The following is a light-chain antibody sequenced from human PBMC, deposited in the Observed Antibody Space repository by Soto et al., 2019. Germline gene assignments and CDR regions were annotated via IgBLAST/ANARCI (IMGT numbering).Light chain of an antibody. CDR1: SSDIGTNFN. J-gene: IGLJ3*02. Sequence: QSVLTQSPSVSGSPGQRVTISCAGSSSDIGTNFNVHWYQQLPGKAPKLLIYDNSHRPSGVPDRFSGSKSGTSGSLAVTGLQAEDEAYYYCQSFDRTLSAWVFGGGTKLTVL. CDR3: QSFDRTLSAWV. CDR2: DNS. V-gene: IGLV1-40*01.